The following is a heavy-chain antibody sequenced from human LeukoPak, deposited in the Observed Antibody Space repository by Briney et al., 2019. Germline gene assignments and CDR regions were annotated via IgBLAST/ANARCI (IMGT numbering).Heavy chain of an antibody. CDR1: GYTFDNYA. Sequence: ASVKVSCKSSGYTFDNYAINWVRQAPGQGLEWMGWINTNTGNPTNAQGFTGRFVFSSDTSARTAYLQISSLKTEDTAVYYCARSNNDGDYLGVGFDYWGQGTLVTVSS. V-gene: IGHV7-4-1*02. CDR3: ARSNNDGDYLGVGFDY. CDR2: INTNTGNP. D-gene: IGHD4-17*01. J-gene: IGHJ4*02.